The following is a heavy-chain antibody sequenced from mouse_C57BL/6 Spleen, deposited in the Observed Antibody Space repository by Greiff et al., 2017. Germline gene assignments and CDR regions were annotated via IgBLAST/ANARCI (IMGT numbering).Heavy chain of an antibody. CDR2: ISYSGST. Sequence: VQLKESGPGLAKPSQTLSLTCSVTGYSITSAYWNWIRKFPGNKLEYMGYISYSGSTYYNPSLKSRISITRDTSKNQYYLQLNSVTTEDTATYYSARLTTVVAPCDYWGQGTTLTVAS. J-gene: IGHJ2*01. V-gene: IGHV3-8*01. D-gene: IGHD1-1*01. CDR1: GYSITSAY. CDR3: ARLTTVVAPCDY.